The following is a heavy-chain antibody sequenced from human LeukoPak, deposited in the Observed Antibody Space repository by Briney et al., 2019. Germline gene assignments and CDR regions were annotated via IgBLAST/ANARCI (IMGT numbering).Heavy chain of an antibody. Sequence: ASVKVSCKASGYTFTTYYLHWVRQAPGQGLEWMGIIHPGNGDTLYAQKFQGRVTMTRDTSTGTVYMELSSLTSEDTAVYYCARERSHDYGDYWGQGTLVTVSS. CDR2: IHPGNGDT. CDR3: ARERSHDYGDY. J-gene: IGHJ4*02. V-gene: IGHV1-46*01. CDR1: GYTFTTYY.